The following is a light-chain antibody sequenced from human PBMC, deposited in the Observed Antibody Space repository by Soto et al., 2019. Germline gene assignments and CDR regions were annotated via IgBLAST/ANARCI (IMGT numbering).Light chain of an antibody. CDR2: KAS. J-gene: IGKJ1*01. V-gene: IGKV1-5*03. Sequence: DIQMTQSPSTLSASVGDRVTITCRASQSISSYLNWYQQKPGKAPKLLIYKASTLKSGVPSRFSGSGSGTEFTLTISSLKTDDFATYYCQHYNSYSEAFGQGTKVDIK. CDR1: QSISSY. CDR3: QHYNSYSEA.